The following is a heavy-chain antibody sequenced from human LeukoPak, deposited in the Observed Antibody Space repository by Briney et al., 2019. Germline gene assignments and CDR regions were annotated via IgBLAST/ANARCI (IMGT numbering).Heavy chain of an antibody. J-gene: IGHJ4*02. V-gene: IGHV4-39*01. CDR1: GGSISSSNYY. CDR3: ATYYDFWSGYYRFDY. Sequence: NPSETLSLTCTVSGGSISSSNYYWGWIRQPPGKELEWIGSIYYSGSTYYNPSLKSRVTISVDTSKNQFSLKLSSVTAADTAVYYCATYYDFWSGYYRFDYWGQGTLVAVSS. D-gene: IGHD3-3*01. CDR2: IYYSGST.